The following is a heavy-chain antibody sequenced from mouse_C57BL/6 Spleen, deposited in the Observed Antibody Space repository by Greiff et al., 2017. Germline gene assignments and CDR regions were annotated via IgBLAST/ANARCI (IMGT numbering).Heavy chain of an antibody. D-gene: IGHD1-1*01. CDR2: ISDGGSYT. Sequence: EVQGVESGGGLVKPGGSLKLSCAASGFTFSSYAMSWVRQTPEKRLEWVATISDGGSYTYYPDNLKGRFTISRDNAKNNLYLQMSHLKSEDTAMYYCARDYYGSSYRYFDYWGQGTTLTVSS. J-gene: IGHJ2*01. CDR3: ARDYYGSSYRYFDY. V-gene: IGHV5-4*01. CDR1: GFTFSSYA.